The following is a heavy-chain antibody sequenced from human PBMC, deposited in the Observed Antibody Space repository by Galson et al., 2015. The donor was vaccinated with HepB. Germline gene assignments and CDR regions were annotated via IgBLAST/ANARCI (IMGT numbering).Heavy chain of an antibody. Sequence: SLRLSCAASGFTFSDYYMSWIRQAPGKGLEWVSYISSSSSYTNYADSVKGRFTISRDNAENSLYLQMNSLRAEDTAVYYCAREVAAARDFDYWGQGTLVTVSS. D-gene: IGHD6-13*01. CDR1: GFTFSDYY. CDR3: AREVAAARDFDY. CDR2: ISSSSSYT. J-gene: IGHJ4*02. V-gene: IGHV3-11*05.